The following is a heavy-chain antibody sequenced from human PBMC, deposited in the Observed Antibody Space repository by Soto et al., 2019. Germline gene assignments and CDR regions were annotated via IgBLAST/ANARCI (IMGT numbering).Heavy chain of an antibody. V-gene: IGHV4-38-2*01. J-gene: IGHJ6*01. CDR1: GYSMRSGYD. Sequence: PSETLSLTCAASGYSMRSGYDSGWFQQTPGKGLEWIGNFYHSGITYYNSSLKSRVTISVDTSKNQFSLKLSSVTAADTAVYYCARVPGAYDFWSGYWPYDMDVWGQGTTVTVSS. CDR2: FYHSGIT. CDR3: ARVPGAYDFWSGYWPYDMDV. D-gene: IGHD3-3*01.